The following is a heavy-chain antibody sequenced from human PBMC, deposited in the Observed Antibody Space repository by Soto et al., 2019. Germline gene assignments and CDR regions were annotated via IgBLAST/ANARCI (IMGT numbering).Heavy chain of an antibody. D-gene: IGHD6-6*01. CDR3: ARNESSNIYGMDV. V-gene: IGHV3-21*01. Sequence: EVQLVESGGGLVKPGGSLRLSCAASGFTFSSYSMNWVRQAPGKGLESVSSISSSSFSINYADSVKGRFSISRDNAQNSLHLQMNNLRAEDTAVYYCARNESSNIYGMDVWGQGTTVTVSS. J-gene: IGHJ6*02. CDR1: GFTFSSYS. CDR2: ISSSSFSI.